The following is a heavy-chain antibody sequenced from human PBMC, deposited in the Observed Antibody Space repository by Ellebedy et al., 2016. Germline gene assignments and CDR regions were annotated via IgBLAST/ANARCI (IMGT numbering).Heavy chain of an antibody. V-gene: IGHV3-21*04. D-gene: IGHD1-14*01. CDR1: GFTFSVAG. J-gene: IGHJ4*02. CDR2: IVFSGTAT. Sequence: GGSLRLSXAASGFTFSVAGMTWVRQAPGKGLEWVATIVFSGTATYYSDSLKGRFIISRDNAKNSLFLQMNSLSVEDTAVYYCVREVHHIDYWGQGTLVTVSS. CDR3: VREVHHIDY.